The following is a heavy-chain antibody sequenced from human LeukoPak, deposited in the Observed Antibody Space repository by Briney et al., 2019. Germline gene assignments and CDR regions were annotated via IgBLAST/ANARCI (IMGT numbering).Heavy chain of an antibody. CDR2: FDPEDGET. J-gene: IGHJ3*02. V-gene: IGHV1-24*01. CDR3: ATDSDGVEGRAFDI. CDR1: GYTLTELS. D-gene: IGHD2-15*01. Sequence: GASVKVSCKVSGYTLTELSMHWVRQAPGKGLEWMGGFDPEDGETIYAQKFQGRVTMTEDTSTDTAYMELSSLRSEDTAVYYCATDSDGVEGRAFDIWGQGTMVTVSS.